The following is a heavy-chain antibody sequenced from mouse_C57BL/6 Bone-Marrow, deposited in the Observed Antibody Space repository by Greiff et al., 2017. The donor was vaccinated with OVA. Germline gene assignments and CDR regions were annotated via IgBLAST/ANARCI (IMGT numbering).Heavy chain of an antibody. CDR1: GYTFTDYY. Sequence: VQLKQSGPELVKPGASVKISCKASGYTFTDYYMNWVKQSHGKSLEWIGDINPNNGGTSYNQKFKGKATLTVDKSSSTAYMELRSLTSEDSAVYYCARPFITTVVAHYFDYWGQGTTLTVSS. V-gene: IGHV1-26*01. CDR3: ARPFITTVVAHYFDY. D-gene: IGHD1-1*01. J-gene: IGHJ2*01. CDR2: INPNNGGT.